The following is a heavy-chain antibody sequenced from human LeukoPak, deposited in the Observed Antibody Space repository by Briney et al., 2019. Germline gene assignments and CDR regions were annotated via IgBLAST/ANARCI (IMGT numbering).Heavy chain of an antibody. Sequence: PGGSLRLSCAASGFTFSTHWMSWVRQAPGKGLEWVAKIKEDGSEKYYVDSVKGRFTISRDNAKNSVYLQMNSLRAEDTAVYYCARDEADYYDSSGFFFDAFDIWGQGTGVTVSS. V-gene: IGHV3-7*01. CDR3: ARDEADYYDSSGFFFDAFDI. D-gene: IGHD3-22*01. CDR1: GFTFSTHW. J-gene: IGHJ3*02. CDR2: IKEDGSEK.